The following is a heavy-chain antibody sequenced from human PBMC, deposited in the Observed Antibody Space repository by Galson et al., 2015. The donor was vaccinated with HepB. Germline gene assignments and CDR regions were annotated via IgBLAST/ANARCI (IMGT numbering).Heavy chain of an antibody. J-gene: IGHJ4*02. D-gene: IGHD2-8*02. CDR1: GYTFNGYY. CDR3: ARGFCTCDNCYQLDS. CDR2: VHPNSSGT. V-gene: IGHV1-2*02. Sequence: SVKVSCKASGYTFNGYYYHWLRQAPGQGLEWMGWVHPNSSGTRYAQTFQGRVTMTRDTSISTAYMELSRLTSDDTAVYYCARGFCTCDNCYQLDSWGQGTLVTVSS.